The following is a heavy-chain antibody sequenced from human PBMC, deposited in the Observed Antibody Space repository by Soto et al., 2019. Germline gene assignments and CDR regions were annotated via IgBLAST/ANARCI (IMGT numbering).Heavy chain of an antibody. CDR3: ARAESSGLVAY. CDR2: LYYSGST. J-gene: IGHJ4*02. Sequence: QVQLQESGPGLVKPSQTLSLTCTVSGGSIGSGGYYWSWIRQHPGKGLAWIGYLYYSGSTYYNPSLKSRVTISVDTSKNQCSLKLSSVTAADTAVYYCARAESSGLVAYWGQGTLVTVSS. CDR1: GGSIGSGGYY. V-gene: IGHV4-31*03. D-gene: IGHD3-22*01.